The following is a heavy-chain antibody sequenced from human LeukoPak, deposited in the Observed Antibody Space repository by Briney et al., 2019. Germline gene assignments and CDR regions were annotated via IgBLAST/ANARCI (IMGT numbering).Heavy chain of an antibody. Sequence: PSETLSLTCTVSGGSISSSSYYWSWIRQPAGKGLEWIGRIYTSGSTNYNPSLKSRVTMSVDTSKNQFSLKLSSVTAADTAVYYCARGHSSSWLIFDYWGQGTLVTVSS. CDR1: GGSISSSSYY. CDR3: ARGHSSSWLIFDY. D-gene: IGHD6-13*01. CDR2: IYTSGST. V-gene: IGHV4-61*02. J-gene: IGHJ4*02.